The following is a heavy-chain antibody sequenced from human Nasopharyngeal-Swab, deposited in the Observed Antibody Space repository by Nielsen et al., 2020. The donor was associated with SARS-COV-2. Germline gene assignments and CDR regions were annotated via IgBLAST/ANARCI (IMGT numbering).Heavy chain of an antibody. V-gene: IGHV5-51*01. CDR3: ARPMRPMGHYYFGMDV. D-gene: IGHD1-26*01. J-gene: IGHJ6*02. CDR1: GYSFTTYW. Sequence: GESLKISCKGSGYSFTTYWIGWVRQMPGKGLEWMGIIYPGDSNTRYSPSFQGQVIISVDKYSSTAYLQWSSLKASDTAIYYCARPMRPMGHYYFGMDVWGQWTTVTVSS. CDR2: IYPGDSNT.